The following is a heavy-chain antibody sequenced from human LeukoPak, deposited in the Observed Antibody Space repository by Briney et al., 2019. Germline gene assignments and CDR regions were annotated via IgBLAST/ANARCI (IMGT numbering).Heavy chain of an antibody. CDR3: ARDQFDTWSRRGNFDS. J-gene: IGHJ4*02. V-gene: IGHV3-7*03. D-gene: IGHD3-3*01. CDR2: IKLDGSEK. Sequence: GGSLRLSCAASGFTFSSYAMSWVRQAPGKGLEWVANIKLDGSEKNYVDSVKGRFTISRDNTKNSLYLQMNSLRVEDTAVFYCARDQFDTWSRRGNFDSWGQGTLVIVSS. CDR1: GFTFSSYA.